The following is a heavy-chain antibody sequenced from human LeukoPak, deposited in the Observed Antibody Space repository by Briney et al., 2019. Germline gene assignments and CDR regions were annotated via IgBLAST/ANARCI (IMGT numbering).Heavy chain of an antibody. Sequence: GGSLRLSCAASGFTFSSYAMSWVRQAPGKGLEWVSAISGSGGSAYYEDSVKGRFTISRDNSKNTLYLQMNSLRAEDTAVYYCANPPARTYYDFWSGPHRAGTNWFDPWGQGTLVTVSS. CDR3: ANPPARTYYDFWSGPHRAGTNWFDP. J-gene: IGHJ5*02. CDR2: ISGSGGSA. V-gene: IGHV3-23*01. CDR1: GFTFSSYA. D-gene: IGHD3-3*01.